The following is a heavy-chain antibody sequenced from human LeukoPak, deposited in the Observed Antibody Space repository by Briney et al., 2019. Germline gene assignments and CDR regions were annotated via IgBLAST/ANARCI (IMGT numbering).Heavy chain of an antibody. CDR2: ISAYNGNT. CDR1: GYTFTSYG. J-gene: IGHJ5*02. Sequence: ASVKVSCKASGYTFTSYGISWVRQAPGQGLEWMGWISAYNGNTNYAQKLQGRVTMATDTSTSTAYMELRSLRSDDTAVYYCARDGHEVYYYDRSGYQGWFDPWGQGTLVTVSS. CDR3: ARDGHEVYYYDRSGYQGWFDP. D-gene: IGHD3-22*01. V-gene: IGHV1-18*01.